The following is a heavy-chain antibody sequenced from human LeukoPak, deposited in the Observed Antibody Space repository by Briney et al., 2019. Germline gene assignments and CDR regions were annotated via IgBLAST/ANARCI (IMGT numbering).Heavy chain of an antibody. CDR1: GFTVSSNY. D-gene: IGHD4-23*01. J-gene: IGHJ4*02. CDR2: IYSGGST. CDR3: GREVGPYGGNSWGAFGY. V-gene: IGHV3-66*02. Sequence: PGGSLRLSCAASGFTVSSNYMSWVRQAPGKGLEWVSVIYSGGSTYYADSVKGRFTISRDNSKNTLYLQMNSLRAEDTAVYYCGREVGPYGGNSWGAFGYWGQGTLVTVSS.